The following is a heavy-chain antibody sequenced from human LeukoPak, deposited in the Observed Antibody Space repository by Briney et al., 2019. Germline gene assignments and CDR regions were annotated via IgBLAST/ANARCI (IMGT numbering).Heavy chain of an antibody. J-gene: IGHJ4*02. V-gene: IGHV3-30*18. D-gene: IGHD3-9*01. Sequence: GRSLRLSCAASGFTFGDYGMHWVRQAPGKGLEWLTLLTYDGTNEYYADSVKGRFTISRDNSKNTLYLQMNSLRAEDTAVYYCAKDYDILTGYYDSQYYFDYWGQGTLVTVSS. CDR1: GFTFGDYG. CDR3: AKDYDILTGYYDSQYYFDY. CDR2: LTYDGTNE.